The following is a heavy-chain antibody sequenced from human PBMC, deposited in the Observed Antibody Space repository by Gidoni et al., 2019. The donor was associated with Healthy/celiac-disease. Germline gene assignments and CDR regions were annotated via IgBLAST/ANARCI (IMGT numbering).Heavy chain of an antibody. CDR1: GFTFSSYS. J-gene: IGHJ6*03. CDR2: ISSSSSYI. D-gene: IGHD1-1*01. Sequence: EVQLVASGGGLVKPGGSLRLSCAASGFTFSSYSMNWVRQAPGKGLEWVSSISSSSSYIYYADSVKGRFTISRDNAKNSLYLQMNSLRAEDTAVYYCARDLRTTGTTEYYYYMDVWGKGTTVTVSS. V-gene: IGHV3-21*01. CDR3: ARDLRTTGTTEYYYYMDV.